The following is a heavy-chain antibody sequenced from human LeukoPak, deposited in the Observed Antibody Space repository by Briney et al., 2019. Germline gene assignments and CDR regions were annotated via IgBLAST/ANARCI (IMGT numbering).Heavy chain of an antibody. Sequence: SETLSLTCTVSGGSISGQYWSWIRQPPGKRLEWIGYIYYSGSTDYNPSLKSRVTMSVDTSKNQFSLKLSSVTAADTAVYYCVRGGGGSFDYWGQGTLVTVSS. CDR2: IYYSGST. CDR3: VRGGGGSFDY. CDR1: GGSISGQY. D-gene: IGHD1-26*01. J-gene: IGHJ4*02. V-gene: IGHV4-59*11.